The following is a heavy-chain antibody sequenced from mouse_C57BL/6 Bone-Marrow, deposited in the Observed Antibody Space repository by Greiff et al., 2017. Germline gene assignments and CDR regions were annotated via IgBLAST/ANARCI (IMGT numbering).Heavy chain of an antibody. J-gene: IGHJ3*01. D-gene: IGHD2-4*01. CDR3: ARPYDYDRAWFAY. Sequence: VQVVESGPELVKPGASVTISCKASGYAFSSSWMNWVKQRPGQGLEWIGRIYPGDGDTNYNGKFKGKATLTADKSSSTAYMQLSSLTSEDSAVYSCARPYDYDRAWFAYWGQGTLVTVSA. CDR1: GYAFSSSW. CDR2: IYPGDGDT. V-gene: IGHV1-82*01.